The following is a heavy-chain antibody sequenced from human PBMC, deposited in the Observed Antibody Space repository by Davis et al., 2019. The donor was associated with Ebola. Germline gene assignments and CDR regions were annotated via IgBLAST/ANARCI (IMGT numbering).Heavy chain of an antibody. CDR3: ARAPSQWPLEY. J-gene: IGHJ4*02. Sequence: ASVKVSCKASGYTFTSYGIHWMRQAPGQGLEWMGWIAAYNFKTHYAQKFQDRATMTIDTSTSTAYMELRSLTSDDTALYYCARAPSQWPLEYWGQGTLVTVSS. D-gene: IGHD6-19*01. CDR1: GYTFTSYG. CDR2: IAAYNFKT. V-gene: IGHV1-18*01.